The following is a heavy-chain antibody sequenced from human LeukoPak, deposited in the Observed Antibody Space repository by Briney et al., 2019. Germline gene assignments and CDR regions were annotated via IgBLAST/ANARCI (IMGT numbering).Heavy chain of an antibody. J-gene: IGHJ5*02. CDR2: INHGGST. D-gene: IGHD3-10*01. Sequence: SETLSLTCAVYGGSFSGDFWSWIRQSPGKGLEWIGEINHGGSTTYNPSLQSRVTISVDTSKNQFSLKLSSVTAADTAVYYCARDSGTTGEVKFDPWGQGTLVTVSS. CDR3: ARDSGTTGEVKFDP. V-gene: IGHV4-34*01. CDR1: GGSFSGDF.